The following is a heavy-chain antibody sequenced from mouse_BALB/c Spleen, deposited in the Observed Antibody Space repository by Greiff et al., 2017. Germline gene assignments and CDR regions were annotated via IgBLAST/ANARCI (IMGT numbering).Heavy chain of an antibody. CDR2: IWRGGST. V-gene: IGHV2-5-1*01. J-gene: IGHJ2*01. CDR3: AKKQSYYRYDYFDY. Sequence: QVQLQQSGPSLVQPSQSLSITCTVSGFSLTSYGVHWVRQSPGKGLEWLGVIWRGGSTDYNAAFMSRLSITKDNSKSQVFFKMNSLQADDTAIYYCAKKQSYYRYDYFDYWGQGTTLTVSS. CDR1: GFSLTSYG. D-gene: IGHD2-12*01.